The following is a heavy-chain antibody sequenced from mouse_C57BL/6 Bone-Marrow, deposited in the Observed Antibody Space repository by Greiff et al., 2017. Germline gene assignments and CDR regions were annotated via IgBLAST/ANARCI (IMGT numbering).Heavy chain of an antibody. V-gene: IGHV1-64*01. Sequence: QVQLQQPGAELVKPGASVKLSCKASGYTFTSYWMHWVKQRPGQGLEWIGKIHPNSGSTNYNEKFKSKATLTVDKSSSTAYMQLSSLTSEDAAVYYYARVYYYGSIGYWGQGTTLTVSS. CDR2: IHPNSGST. J-gene: IGHJ2*01. CDR1: GYTFTSYW. D-gene: IGHD1-1*01. CDR3: ARVYYYGSIGY.